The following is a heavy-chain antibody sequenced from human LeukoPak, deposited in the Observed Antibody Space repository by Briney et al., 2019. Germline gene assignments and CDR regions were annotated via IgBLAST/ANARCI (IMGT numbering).Heavy chain of an antibody. CDR2: IKHDGSQI. J-gene: IGHJ4*02. D-gene: IGHD2-21*01. CDR3: AKDPTPGFVVVIAIPDY. Sequence: GGSLRLSCAASGFTFSDYWMSWVRQAPGKGLEWVANIKHDGSQIYYVASVKGRFTISRDNAQSSLFLQMNSLRAEDTAVYYCAKDPTPGFVVVIAIPDYRGQGTLVTVSS. V-gene: IGHV3-7*01. CDR1: GFTFSDYW.